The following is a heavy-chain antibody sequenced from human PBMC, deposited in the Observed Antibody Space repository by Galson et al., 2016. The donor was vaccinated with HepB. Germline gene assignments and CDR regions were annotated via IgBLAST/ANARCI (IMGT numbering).Heavy chain of an antibody. D-gene: IGHD3-10*01. Sequence: CAISGDSVSSNRAAWHWVRQSPSRGLEWLGRTYYRSKWYHDYALFVKSRITINPDTSKNQFSLQLNSVTPEDTAVYYCAREYYFASGSHYYWGQGTLVTVSS. CDR3: AREYYFASGSHYY. V-gene: IGHV6-1*01. J-gene: IGHJ4*02. CDR1: GDSVSSNRAA. CDR2: TYYRSKWYH.